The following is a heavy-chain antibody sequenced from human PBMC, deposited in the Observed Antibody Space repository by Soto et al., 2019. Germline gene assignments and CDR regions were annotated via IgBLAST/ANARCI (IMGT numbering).Heavy chain of an antibody. CDR2: VAHTGIT. CDR1: GASISSHY. Sequence: QVQLQESGPGLVKPSETLSLTCNVSGASISSHYWSWLRQAPGKGPEWIGYVAHTGITQYSPSLKRRVTMPADTSKNQVSLTLRSVTAADTAVYYCARDGGDLGSSGDAKWFDPWGQGTLVTVSS. D-gene: IGHD6-13*01. CDR3: ARDGGDLGSSGDAKWFDP. V-gene: IGHV4-59*11. J-gene: IGHJ5*02.